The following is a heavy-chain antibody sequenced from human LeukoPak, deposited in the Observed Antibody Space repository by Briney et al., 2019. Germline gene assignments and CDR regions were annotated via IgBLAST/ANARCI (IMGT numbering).Heavy chain of an antibody. D-gene: IGHD1-7*01. Sequence: GGSLRLSCAASGFTFDDYAMHWVRQAPGKGLEWVSGISWNSGSKDYADSVKGRFTISRDNAKNSLYLQMNSLRAEDTALYYCAKASDWNYLYYFDYWGQGTLVTVSS. CDR3: AKASDWNYLYYFDY. V-gene: IGHV3-9*01. CDR2: ISWNSGSK. J-gene: IGHJ4*02. CDR1: GFTFDDYA.